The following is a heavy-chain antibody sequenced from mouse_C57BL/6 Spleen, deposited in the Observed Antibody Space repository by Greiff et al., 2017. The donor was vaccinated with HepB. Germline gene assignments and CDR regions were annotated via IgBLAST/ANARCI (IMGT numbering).Heavy chain of an antibody. Sequence: EVMLVESGGGLVQPGGSLKLSCAASGFTFSDYYMYWVRQTPEKRLEWVAYISNGGGSTYYPDTVKGRFTISRDNAKNTLYLQMSRLKSEDTAMYYCARQYYYGSSYGDWYFDVWGTGTTVTVSS. V-gene: IGHV5-12*01. CDR1: GFTFSDYY. CDR2: ISNGGGST. D-gene: IGHD1-1*01. J-gene: IGHJ1*03. CDR3: ARQYYYGSSYGDWYFDV.